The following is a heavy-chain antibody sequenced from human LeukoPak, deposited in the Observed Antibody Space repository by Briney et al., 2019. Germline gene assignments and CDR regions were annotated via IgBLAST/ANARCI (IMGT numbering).Heavy chain of an antibody. CDR3: AHLSKYCTSGVCYYFDY. CDR2: IYWDNDK. D-gene: IGHD2-8*01. Sequence: KSGPTLVNPTQTLTLTCTFSGFSLSTSGVGVGWIRQPPGKALEWLALIYWDNDKRYSPSLKSRVTITKDTSKNQVVLRMTNMDPVDTASYYCAHLSKYCTSGVCYYFDYWGQGTLVTVSS. V-gene: IGHV2-5*02. CDR1: GFSLSTSGVG. J-gene: IGHJ4*02.